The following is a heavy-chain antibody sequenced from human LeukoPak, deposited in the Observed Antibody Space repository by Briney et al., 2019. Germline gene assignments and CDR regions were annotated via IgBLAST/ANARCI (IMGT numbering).Heavy chain of an antibody. CDR2: IYTSGST. Sequence: PSQTLSLTCTVSGGSISSSSYYWSWIRQPAGKGLEWIGRIYTSGSTNYNPSLKSRVTISVDTSKNQFSLKLSSVTAADTAVYYCASGYSSSQYWGQGTLVTVSS. CDR1: GGSISSSSYY. V-gene: IGHV4-61*02. CDR3: ASGYSSSQY. D-gene: IGHD6-6*01. J-gene: IGHJ4*02.